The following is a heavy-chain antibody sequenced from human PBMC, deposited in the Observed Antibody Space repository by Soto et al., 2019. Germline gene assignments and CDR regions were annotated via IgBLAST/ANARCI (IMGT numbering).Heavy chain of an antibody. CDR2: IYYSGST. D-gene: IGHD2-15*01. CDR3: ARRYCNGGSCYEAFDY. CDR1: GGSISSGSYY. J-gene: IGHJ4*02. V-gene: IGHV4-39*01. Sequence: QLQLQESGPGLVKPSETLSLTCTVSGGSISSGSYYWGWIRQPPGKGLEWIGNIYYSGSTHYNLSLKSRVTISVDTSKNQFSLRLSSVTAADTAVYYCARRYCNGGSCYEAFDYWGQGTLVTVSS.